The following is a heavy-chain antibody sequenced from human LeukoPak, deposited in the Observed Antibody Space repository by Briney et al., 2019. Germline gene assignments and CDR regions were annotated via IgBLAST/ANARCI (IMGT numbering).Heavy chain of an antibody. Sequence: GGSLRLSCAASGFTFSSYGMHWVRQAPGKGLEWVGRIKSKTDGGTTDYAAPVKGRFTISRDDLKNTLYLQMNSLKTEDTAVYYCTTDVIAVAGFDIWGQGTMVTVSS. V-gene: IGHV3-15*01. CDR3: TTDVIAVAGFDI. CDR1: GFTFSSYG. J-gene: IGHJ3*02. CDR2: IKSKTDGGTT. D-gene: IGHD6-19*01.